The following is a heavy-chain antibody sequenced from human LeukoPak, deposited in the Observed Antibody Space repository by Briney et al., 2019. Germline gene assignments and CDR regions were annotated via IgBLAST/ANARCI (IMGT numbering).Heavy chain of an antibody. CDR3: ARRAVAGTFDY. Sequence: GGSLRLSCAASGFTFSSYAMHWVRQAPGKGLEYVSAISSNGGSTYYANSVKGRFTISRDNSKNTLYLQMGSLRAEDVAVYYCARRAVAGTFDYWGQGTLVTVSS. V-gene: IGHV3-64*01. CDR2: ISSNGGST. CDR1: GFTFSSYA. D-gene: IGHD6-19*01. J-gene: IGHJ4*02.